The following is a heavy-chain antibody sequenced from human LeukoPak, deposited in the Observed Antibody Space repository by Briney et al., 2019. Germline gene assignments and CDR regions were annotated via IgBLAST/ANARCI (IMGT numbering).Heavy chain of an antibody. J-gene: IGHJ4*02. CDR3: ASGYDFWSGYYFDY. V-gene: IGHV3-48*01. CDR2: ISSSSTI. D-gene: IGHD3-3*01. Sequence: GGSLRLSCAASGFTFSSYSMNWVRQAPGKGLEWVSYISSSSTIYYADSVKGRFTISRDNAKNSLYLQMNSLRAEDTAVYYCASGYDFWSGYYFDYWGQGTLVTVSS. CDR1: GFTFSSYS.